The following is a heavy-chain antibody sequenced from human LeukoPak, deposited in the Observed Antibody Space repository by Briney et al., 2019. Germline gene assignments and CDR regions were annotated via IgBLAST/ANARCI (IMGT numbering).Heavy chain of an antibody. J-gene: IGHJ4*02. Sequence: SETLSRTCTVSGGSISSDYWSWIRQPPGRGLEWIGFNYYSGRTNYKSSLKNRVTTSVDTSTNQFYLKLTSVTAADTAVYYCVRHVVALGVNAAFDYWGQGILVTVSS. CDR1: GGSISSDY. V-gene: IGHV4-59*08. CDR2: NYYSGRT. CDR3: VRHVVALGVNAAFDY. D-gene: IGHD2-21*01.